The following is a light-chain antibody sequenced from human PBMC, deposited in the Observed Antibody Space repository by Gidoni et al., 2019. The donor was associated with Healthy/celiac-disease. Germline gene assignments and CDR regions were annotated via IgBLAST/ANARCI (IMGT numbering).Light chain of an antibody. Sequence: QSALTQPASVSGSPGQSIPISCTGTSSHVGGYNYVAWYQQHPGKAPKLMIYDVSNRPSGVSNRFSGSKSGNTASLTISGLQAEDEADYYCSSYTSSSTPNWVFGGGTKLTVL. J-gene: IGLJ3*02. CDR2: DVS. CDR1: SSHVGGYNY. V-gene: IGLV2-14*01. CDR3: SSYTSSSTPNWV.